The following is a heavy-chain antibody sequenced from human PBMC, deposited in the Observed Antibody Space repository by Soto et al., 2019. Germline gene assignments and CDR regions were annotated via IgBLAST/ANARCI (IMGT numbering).Heavy chain of an antibody. CDR1: GFTFSDYY. V-gene: IGHV3-11*05. J-gene: IGHJ4*02. CDR3: AREGGLVGYTSSFDY. CDR2: ISDGSTGT. Sequence: QVQLVESGGGLVKPGGSLRLSCAASGFTFSDYYMSWIRQAPGKGLEWLSYISDGSTGTHYADSVKGRFTISRDNAENSLYLQMDSLRAEDTAVYYCAREGGLVGYTSSFDYWGRGTLVTVSS. D-gene: IGHD1-26*01.